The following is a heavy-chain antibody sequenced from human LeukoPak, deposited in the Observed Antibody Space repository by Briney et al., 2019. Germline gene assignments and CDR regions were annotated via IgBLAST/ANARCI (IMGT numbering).Heavy chain of an antibody. V-gene: IGHV1-24*01. CDR2: FDPEDGET. CDR1: GYTLTELS. D-gene: IGHD1-26*01. CDR3: ATLGSGSYLLDY. J-gene: IGHJ4*02. Sequence: ASVKVSCKVSGYTLTELSMHWLRQAPGKGLEWMGGFDPEDGETIYAQKFQGRVTMTEDTSTDTAYMELSSLRSEDTAVYYCATLGSGSYLLDYWGQGTLVTVSS.